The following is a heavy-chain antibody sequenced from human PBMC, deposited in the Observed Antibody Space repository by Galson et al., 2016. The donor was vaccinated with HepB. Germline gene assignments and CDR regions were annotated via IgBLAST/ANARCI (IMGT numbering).Heavy chain of an antibody. J-gene: IGHJ5*02. D-gene: IGHD3-22*01. CDR3: AREVAFDSSAYYYNRFDP. CDR2: IREDGGER. CDR1: GFPFSSHW. Sequence: LRLSCAASGFPFSSHWMSWVRQAPGKGLEWVANIREDGGERHYVDSVKGRFTISRDNAKNSLYLQLNSLRAEDTAVYYCAREVAFDSSAYYYNRFDPWGQGTLVTVSS. V-gene: IGHV3-7*01.